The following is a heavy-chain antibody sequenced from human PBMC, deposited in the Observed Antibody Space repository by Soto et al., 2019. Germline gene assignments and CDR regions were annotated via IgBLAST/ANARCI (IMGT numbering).Heavy chain of an antibody. CDR2: IGTFSGDT. CDR1: GYSFLNYD. CDR3: ARGRTNSLGTFDY. D-gene: IGHD1-26*01. V-gene: IGHV1-18*01. Sequence: GASVKVSCKASGYSFLNYDISWLRQAPGQGLEWMGWIGTFSGDTKYALKFQGRVTMTTDTSTTTVYMQLTNLRYDDTAVYFCARGRTNSLGTFDYWGQGALVTVSS. J-gene: IGHJ4*02.